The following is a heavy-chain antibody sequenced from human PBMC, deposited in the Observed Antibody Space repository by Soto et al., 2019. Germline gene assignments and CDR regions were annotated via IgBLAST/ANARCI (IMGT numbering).Heavy chain of an antibody. CDR1: GYTFTGYY. D-gene: IGHD6-19*01. CDR3: ARGSIAVAGTGGNAFDI. J-gene: IGHJ3*02. Sequence: ASVKLSCKASGYTFTGYYMHWVRQAPGQGLEWMGWINPNSGGTNYAQKFQGWVTMTRDTSISTAYMELSRLRSDDTAVYYCARGSIAVAGTGGNAFDIWGQGTMVTVSS. CDR2: INPNSGGT. V-gene: IGHV1-2*04.